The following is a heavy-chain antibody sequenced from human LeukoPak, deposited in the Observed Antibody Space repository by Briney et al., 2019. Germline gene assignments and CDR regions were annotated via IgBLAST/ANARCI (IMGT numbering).Heavy chain of an antibody. V-gene: IGHV3-23*03. CDR2: IYGGGTNT. J-gene: IGHJ4*02. Sequence: GGSLRLSCAGSGFSFSSFAMTWVRQAPGKGLEWVSIIYGGGTNTFYADSVKGRFTIFRDDSKNMQFLEMDSLRPEDTAVYFCAKRITEAAGIYFDSWGQGTLVTVSS. D-gene: IGHD6-19*01. CDR3: AKRITEAAGIYFDS. CDR1: GFSFSSFA.